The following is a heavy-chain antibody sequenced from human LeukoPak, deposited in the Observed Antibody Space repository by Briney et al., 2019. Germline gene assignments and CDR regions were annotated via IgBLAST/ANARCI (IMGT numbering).Heavy chain of an antibody. CDR3: ARAGSWHNANFDY. D-gene: IGHD6-13*01. V-gene: IGHV4-59*01. Sequence: PETLSLTCTVSGGSISGYFWNWIRQAPGKGLEWIGFVYYTGNTNNNPSLKSRVTMSVDTSKNHFSLKLSSVTAADTAVYFCARAGSWHNANFDYWGQGILVTVSS. CDR2: VYYTGNT. J-gene: IGHJ4*02. CDR1: GGSISGYF.